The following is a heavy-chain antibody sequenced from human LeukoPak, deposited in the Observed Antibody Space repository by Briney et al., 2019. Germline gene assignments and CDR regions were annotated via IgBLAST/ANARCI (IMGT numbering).Heavy chain of an antibody. CDR3: ARLGALHDAFDV. CDR2: IHYSGST. J-gene: IGHJ3*01. V-gene: IGHV4-59*12. D-gene: IGHD3-16*01. CDR1: GDSIRSYY. Sequence: PSETLSLTCTVSGDSIRSYYWSWIRQPPGKGLEWIGNIHYSGSTKYSSSLKSRVTISVDTSNNQFSLRVTSLTAADTAVYYCARLGALHDAFDVWGRGTLVTVSS.